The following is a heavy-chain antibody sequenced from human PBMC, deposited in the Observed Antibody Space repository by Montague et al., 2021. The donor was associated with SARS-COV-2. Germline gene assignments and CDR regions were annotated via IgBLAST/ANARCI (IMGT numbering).Heavy chain of an antibody. CDR3: ARDTGILWFGELSGYYYYYGMDV. CDR1: GGSISSSNW. D-gene: IGHD3-10*01. J-gene: IGHJ6*02. V-gene: IGHV4-4*02. CDR2: IYHSGST. Sequence: SETLSLTCAVSGGSISSSNWWSWVRQPPGEGLEWIGGIYHSGSTNYNPSLMSRVTILLDKSKNQFSLKLSSVTAADTAVYYCARDTGILWFGELSGYYYYYGMDVWGQGTTVTVSS.